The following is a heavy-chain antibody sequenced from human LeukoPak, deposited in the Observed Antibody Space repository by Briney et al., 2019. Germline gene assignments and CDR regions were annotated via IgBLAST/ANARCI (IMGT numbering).Heavy chain of an antibody. V-gene: IGHV4-59*12. Sequence: SETLSLTCTVSGGSISSYYWSWIRQPPGKGLEWIGYIYYSGSTNYNPSLKSRVTISVDTSKNQFSLKLISVTAADTAVYYCARDLGGTYYGAYYFDYWGQGTLVTVSS. CDR3: ARDLGGTYYGAYYFDY. CDR2: IYYSGST. D-gene: IGHD1-26*01. J-gene: IGHJ4*02. CDR1: GGSISSYY.